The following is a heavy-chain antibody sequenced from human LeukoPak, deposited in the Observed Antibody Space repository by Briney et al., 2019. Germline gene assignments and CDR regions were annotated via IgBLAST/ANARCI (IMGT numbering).Heavy chain of an antibody. CDR3: ARAPSPSSIAAAGTWSTMGY. V-gene: IGHV1-18*01. D-gene: IGHD6-13*01. CDR2: ISAYNGNT. J-gene: IGHJ4*02. Sequence: ASVKVSCKASGYTFTSYGISWVRQAPGQGLEWMGWISAYNGNTNYAQKLQGRVTMTTDTSTSTAYMELRSLRSDDTAVYYCARAPSPSSIAAAGTWSTMGYWGQGTLVTVSS. CDR1: GYTFTSYG.